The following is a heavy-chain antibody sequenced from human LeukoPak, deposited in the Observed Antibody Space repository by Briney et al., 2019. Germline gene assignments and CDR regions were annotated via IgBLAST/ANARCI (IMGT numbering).Heavy chain of an antibody. J-gene: IGHJ6*02. CDR1: GFTFSGYW. D-gene: IGHD3-16*01. Sequence: GGSLRLSCAASGFTFSGYWMSWVRQAPGKGLEWVANIKQDGSEKYYVDSVKGRFTISRDNAKNSLYLQMGSLRAEDTAVYYCATYTHWVAGDVWGQGTTVTVSS. CDR3: ATYTHWVAGDV. CDR2: IKQDGSEK. V-gene: IGHV3-7*01.